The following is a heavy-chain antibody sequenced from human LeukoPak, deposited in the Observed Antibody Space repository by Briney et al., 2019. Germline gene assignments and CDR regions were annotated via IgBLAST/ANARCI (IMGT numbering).Heavy chain of an antibody. CDR2: IWYDGSNK. CDR3: ARDSYYYDSSGYYYVNYYMDV. J-gene: IGHJ6*03. V-gene: IGHV3-33*01. D-gene: IGHD3-22*01. CDR1: GFTFSSYG. Sequence: PGGSLRLSCAASGFTFSSYGMHWVRQAPGKGLEWVAVIWYDGSNKYYADSVKGRFTISRDNSKNTLYLQMNSLRAEDTAAYYCARDSYYYDSSGYYYVNYYMDVWGKGTTVTVSS.